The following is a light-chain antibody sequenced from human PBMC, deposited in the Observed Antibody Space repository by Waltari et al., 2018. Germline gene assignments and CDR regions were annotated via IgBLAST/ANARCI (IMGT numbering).Light chain of an antibody. CDR2: DVH. J-gene: IGLJ2*01. Sequence: QSALTQPRSVSGSPGQSVTISCTGTSSDVGGYNYVSWYQQHPGKAPNLMIYDVHKWPSGAPARFSGSKSGNAASLTISGLQAGDEADYYCCSYAGTYSLVFGGGTKLTVL. CDR1: SSDVGGYNY. CDR3: CSYAGTYSLV. V-gene: IGLV2-11*01.